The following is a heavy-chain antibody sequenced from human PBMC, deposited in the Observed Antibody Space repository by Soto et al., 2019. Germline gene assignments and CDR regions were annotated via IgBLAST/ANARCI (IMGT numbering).Heavy chain of an antibody. Sequence: QVQLVQSGAEVKKPGASVKVSCKASGYTFTSYGISWVRQAPGQGLEWMGWISAYNGNTNYAQKLQGRVTMTTDTSTSTAYMELRSLRSDGTAVYYCVFIVLVPAAMRSHTWFDPWGQGTLVTVSS. J-gene: IGHJ5*02. CDR2: ISAYNGNT. CDR1: GYTFTSYG. CDR3: VFIVLVPAAMRSHTWFDP. D-gene: IGHD2-2*01. V-gene: IGHV1-18*01.